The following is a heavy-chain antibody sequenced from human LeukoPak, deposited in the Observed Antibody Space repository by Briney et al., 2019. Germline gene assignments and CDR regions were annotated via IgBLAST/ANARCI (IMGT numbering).Heavy chain of an antibody. D-gene: IGHD1-26*01. Sequence: ASVKVSCKASGYTFTSYGMSWVRQAPGQGLEWMGWINAYNGNTNYAQKLQGRVTMTTDTSTSTVYMDLRGLRSDDTAVYFCARDSGGSYYYWGQGTLVTVSS. J-gene: IGHJ4*02. CDR1: GYTFTSYG. CDR3: ARDSGGSYYY. CDR2: INAYNGNT. V-gene: IGHV1-18*01.